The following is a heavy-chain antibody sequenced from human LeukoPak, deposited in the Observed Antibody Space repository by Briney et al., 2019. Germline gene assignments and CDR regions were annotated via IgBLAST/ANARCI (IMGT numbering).Heavy chain of an antibody. V-gene: IGHV1-24*01. Sequence: GGTLRLSCAASGFTFSSYGMSWVRQAPGKGLEWMGGFDPEDGETIYAQKFQGRVTMTEDTSTDTAYMELSSLRSEDTAVYYCATSAYSSGWYGEMNDYWGQGTLVTVSS. J-gene: IGHJ4*02. CDR3: ATSAYSSGWYGEMNDY. CDR1: GFTFSSYG. CDR2: FDPEDGET. D-gene: IGHD6-19*01.